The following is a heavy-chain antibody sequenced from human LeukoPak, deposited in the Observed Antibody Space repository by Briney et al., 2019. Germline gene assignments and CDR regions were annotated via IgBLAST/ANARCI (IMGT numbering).Heavy chain of an antibody. CDR1: GGSISSGDYS. CDR2: IYYSGST. V-gene: IGHV4-30-4*01. Sequence: SETLSLTCTVSGGSISSGDYSWSWIRQPPGKGLEWIGYIYYSGSTYYNPSLKSRVTISVDTSKNQFSLKLSSVTAADTAAYYCARARETTVTTGAFDIWGQGTMVTVSS. D-gene: IGHD4-17*01. J-gene: IGHJ3*02. CDR3: ARARETTVTTGAFDI.